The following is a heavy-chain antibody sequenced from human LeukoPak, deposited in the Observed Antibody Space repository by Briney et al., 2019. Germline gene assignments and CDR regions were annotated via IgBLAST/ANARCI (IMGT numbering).Heavy chain of an antibody. D-gene: IGHD3-22*01. V-gene: IGHV3-7*01. CDR3: AIPSSYDGSRYYHAY. Sequence: LGGSLRLSCVASGITFGSYSMTWVRQAPGKGLEWVANIDPDGSEKDYVESVKGRLTISRDNAKKILYLQMNSLRADDTAVYYCAIPSSYDGSRYYHAYWGQGTLVSVSS. CDR1: GITFGSYS. CDR2: IDPDGSEK. J-gene: IGHJ4*02.